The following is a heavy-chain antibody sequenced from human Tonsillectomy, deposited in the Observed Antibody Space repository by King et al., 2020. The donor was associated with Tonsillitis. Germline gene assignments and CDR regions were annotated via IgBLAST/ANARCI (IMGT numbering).Heavy chain of an antibody. J-gene: IGHJ4*02. CDR1: GFTFSNHA. CDR2: ISYDGSDK. CDR3: ARSDCSGGSCYCDY. Sequence: VQLVESGGGVVQPGRSLRLSCAASGFTFSNHAMHWVRQAPGKGLEWVAVISYDGSDKYYADSVKGRFTISRDNSKNTLFLQMNSVRAEDTTAYYCARSDCSGGSCYCDYWGQGTLVTVSS. V-gene: IGHV3-30-3*01. D-gene: IGHD2-15*01.